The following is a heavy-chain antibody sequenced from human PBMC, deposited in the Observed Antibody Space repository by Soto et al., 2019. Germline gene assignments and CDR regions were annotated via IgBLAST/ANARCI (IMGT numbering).Heavy chain of an antibody. D-gene: IGHD2-2*01. Sequence: GGSLRLSCAASGFTFTNAWMSWVRQAPGKGLEWVGRIKSKTDGGTTDYAAPVKGRFTIPRDDSQNTLYLQMNSLKTEDTAVYYCTTDSSSRLGYCTSTSCFDYWGQGTLVTVSS. CDR2: IKSKTDGGTT. CDR1: GFTFTNAW. V-gene: IGHV3-15*01. J-gene: IGHJ4*02. CDR3: TTDSSSRLGYCTSTSCFDY.